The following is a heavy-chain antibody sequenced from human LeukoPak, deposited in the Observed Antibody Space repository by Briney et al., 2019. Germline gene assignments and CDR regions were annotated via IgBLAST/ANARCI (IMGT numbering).Heavy chain of an antibody. CDR1: GFNFNNFA. CDR2: MTGPADTT. CDR3: AKGAEIDH. Sequence: GGSLRLSCAASGFNFNNFAMSWVRQAPGKGLEWLSAMTGPADTTYYAESVKGRFAISRDYSKSMVSLQMNSLRVEDTAIYYCAKGAEIDHWGQGTLVTVSS. V-gene: IGHV3-23*01. J-gene: IGHJ4*02.